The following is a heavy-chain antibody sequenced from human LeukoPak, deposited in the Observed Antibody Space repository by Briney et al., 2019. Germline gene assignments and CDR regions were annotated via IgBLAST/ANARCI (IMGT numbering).Heavy chain of an antibody. V-gene: IGHV4-4*09. J-gene: IGHJ4*02. CDR1: GGSISSYY. D-gene: IGHD7-27*01. CDR2: IYTSGST. Sequence: SETLSLTCTVSGGSISSYYWSWIRQPPGKGLEWIGYIYTSGSTNYNPSLKSRVTISVDTSKNQFSLKLSSVTAADTAVYYCARQANGGNWRGVYYFDYWGQGTLVTVSS. CDR3: ARQANGGNWRGVYYFDY.